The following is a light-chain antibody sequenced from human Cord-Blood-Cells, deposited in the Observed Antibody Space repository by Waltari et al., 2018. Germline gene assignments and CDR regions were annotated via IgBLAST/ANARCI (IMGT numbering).Light chain of an antibody. V-gene: IGKV1-27*01. CDR1: QDIINY. J-gene: IGKJ1*01. CDR3: QQYNSAPLT. CDR2: AAS. Sequence: DIQMTPSPSSLSAAVGDRGTITYRASQDIINYLAWYQQKPGKVPKLLIYAASTLQSGVPSRFSGSGSGTDFTLTISSLQAEDVATYYCQQYNSAPLTFGQGTKVEIK.